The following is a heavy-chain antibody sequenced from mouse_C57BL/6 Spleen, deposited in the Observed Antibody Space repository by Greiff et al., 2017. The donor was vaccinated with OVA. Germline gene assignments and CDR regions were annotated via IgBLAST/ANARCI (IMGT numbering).Heavy chain of an antibody. CDR3: TRAGYGSSPDY. CDR2: IYPGNSDP. D-gene: IGHD1-1*01. J-gene: IGHJ2*01. CDR1: GYTFTSYW. Sequence: EVKLQESGTVLARPGASVKMSCKTSGYTFTSYWMHWVKPRPGQGLEWIGAIYPGNSDPSSNQKFKGKAKLTAVTSASTAYMELSSLTNEDSAVYYCTRAGYGSSPDYWGQGTTLTVSS. V-gene: IGHV1-5*01.